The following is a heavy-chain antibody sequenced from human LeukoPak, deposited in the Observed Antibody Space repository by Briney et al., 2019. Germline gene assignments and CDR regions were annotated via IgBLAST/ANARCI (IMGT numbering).Heavy chain of an antibody. V-gene: IGHV3-30*18. D-gene: IGHD2-15*01. CDR3: AKKDVSYFDY. CDR2: ISSDGSNK. CDR1: GFTFSSYG. Sequence: GRSLRLSCAASGFTFSSYGMHWVRQAPGRGLECVAVISSDGSNKYYADSVKGRFTISRDNSKNTLYLQMNSLRAEDTAVYYCAKKDVSYFDYWGQGTLVTVSS. J-gene: IGHJ4*02.